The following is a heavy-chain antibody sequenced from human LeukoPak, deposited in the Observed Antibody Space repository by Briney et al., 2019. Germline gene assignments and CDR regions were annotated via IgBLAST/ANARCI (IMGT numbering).Heavy chain of an antibody. D-gene: IGHD4-17*01. CDR3: ARLGARQMLEY. V-gene: IGHV3-7*01. CDR2: IKQDGGQI. J-gene: IGHJ4*02. CDR1: GFTFSSYA. Sequence: GVSLRLSCAASGFTFSSYAMSWVRQAPGKGLEWVANIKQDGGQIYYLDSVKGRFTVSRDNAKNSLYLQMNSLRAEDTAVYYCARLGARQMLEYWGQGTLVTVSS.